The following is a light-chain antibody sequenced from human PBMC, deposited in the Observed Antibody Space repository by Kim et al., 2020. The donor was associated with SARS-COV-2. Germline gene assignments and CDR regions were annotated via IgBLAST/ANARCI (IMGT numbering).Light chain of an antibody. J-gene: IGKJ5*01. CDR3: QQRSNWPPIT. Sequence: SPGERATLSCRASQSVSTYLVWYQQKPGQAPRLLIYDASNRATGIPARFSGSGSGTDFTLTISSLEPEDSAVYYCQQRSNWPPITFGQGTRLEIK. V-gene: IGKV3-11*01. CDR1: QSVSTY. CDR2: DAS.